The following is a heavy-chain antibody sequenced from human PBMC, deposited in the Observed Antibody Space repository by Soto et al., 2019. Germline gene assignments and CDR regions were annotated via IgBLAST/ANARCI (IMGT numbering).Heavy chain of an antibody. J-gene: IGHJ2*01. D-gene: IGHD3-9*01. CDR2: INDRGSI. CDR3: ARESHDILTGPPWVWYFDL. CDR1: GGSFSGYY. V-gene: IGHV4-34*01. Sequence: QVQLQQWGAGPLRPLETLSLTCGVSGGSFSGYYWAWIRQSPGKGLEWIGEINDRGSINYNPSLNIRVSISVDTAQNHYSLNLRSVTAADTAVYYCARESHDILTGPPWVWYFDLWGRGTLVT.